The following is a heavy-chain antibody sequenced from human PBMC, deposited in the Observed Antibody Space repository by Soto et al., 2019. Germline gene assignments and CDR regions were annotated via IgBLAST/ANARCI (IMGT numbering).Heavy chain of an antibody. J-gene: IGHJ4*02. CDR2: IYYSGST. V-gene: IGHV4-59*01. Sequence: PSETLSLTCTVSGGSISSYYWSWIRQPPGKGLEWIGYIYYSGSTNYNPSLKSRVTISVDTSKNQFSLKLSSVTAADTAVYYCARESSSGWYGGYFDYWGQGTLVTVSS. CDR1: GGSISSYY. CDR3: ARESSSGWYGGYFDY. D-gene: IGHD6-19*01.